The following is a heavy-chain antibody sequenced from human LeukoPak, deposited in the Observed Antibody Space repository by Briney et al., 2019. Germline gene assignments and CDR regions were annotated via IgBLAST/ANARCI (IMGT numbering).Heavy chain of an antibody. CDR3: AKGDGYNGCFDI. V-gene: IGHV3-9*01. D-gene: IGHD5-24*01. Sequence: GGSLRLSCAASGFTFDDYAMHWVRQAPGKGLEWVSGISWNSGSIGYADSVKGRFTISRDNTKNSLFLQMSSLRPDDTALYYCAKGDGYNGCFDIWGQGTLVTVSA. CDR1: GFTFDDYA. J-gene: IGHJ4*02. CDR2: ISWNSGSI.